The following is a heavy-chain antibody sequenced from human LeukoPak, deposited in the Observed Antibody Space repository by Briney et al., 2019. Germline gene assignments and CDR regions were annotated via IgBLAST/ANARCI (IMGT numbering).Heavy chain of an antibody. V-gene: IGHV4-39*01. Sequence: KPSEALSLTCTVSGGSISSSSYYWGWIRQPPGKGLEWIGSIYYNGSTYYNPSLKSRVTISVDTSKNQFSLKLSSVTAADTAVYYCATSGYDTSPEYWGQGTLVTVSS. J-gene: IGHJ4*02. CDR1: GGSISSSSYY. CDR3: ATSGYDTSPEY. D-gene: IGHD5-12*01. CDR2: IYYNGST.